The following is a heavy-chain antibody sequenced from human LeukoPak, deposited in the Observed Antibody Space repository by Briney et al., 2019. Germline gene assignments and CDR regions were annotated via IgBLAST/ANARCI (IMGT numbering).Heavy chain of an antibody. CDR1: GSSISSTSSY. J-gene: IGHJ4*02. CDR2: IYYSGGS. Sequence: SETLSFTCTVSGSSISSTSSYWGWIRQPPGKGLGYIGSIYYSGGSYSNPSLNSRLSMSVDTSTNQFSLKLSSVVAADTAVYYCARHRVTGRRYYFEFWGQGVLVTVSS. V-gene: IGHV4-39*01. CDR3: ARHRVTGRRYYFEF.